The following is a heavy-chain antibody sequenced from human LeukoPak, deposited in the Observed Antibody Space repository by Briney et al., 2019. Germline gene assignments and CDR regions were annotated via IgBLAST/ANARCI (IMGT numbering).Heavy chain of an antibody. V-gene: IGHV3-21*01. D-gene: IGHD2-2*01. CDR2: ISSSSSYI. J-gene: IGHJ5*02. Sequence: GGSLRLSCAASGFTFSSYSMNWVRRAPGKGLEWVSSISSSSSYIYYADSVKGRFTVSRDNAKNSLYLQMNSLRTEDTAVYYCARGGLLGYCSRTSCYSWFDPWGQGTLVTVSS. CDR1: GFTFSSYS. CDR3: ARGGLLGYCSRTSCYSWFDP.